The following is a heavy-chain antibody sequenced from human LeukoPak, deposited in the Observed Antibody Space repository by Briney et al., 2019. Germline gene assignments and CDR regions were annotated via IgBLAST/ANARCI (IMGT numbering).Heavy chain of an antibody. CDR1: GYTFTGYY. J-gene: IGHJ3*02. CDR2: IIPIFGTA. CDR3: ARDYGGMTVAAFDI. D-gene: IGHD4-23*01. V-gene: IGHV1-69*06. Sequence: ASVKVSCKASGYTFTGYYMHWVRQAPGQGLEWMGGIIPIFGTANYAQKFQGRVTITADTSTSTAYMELRSLRSDDTAVYYCARDYGGMTVAAFDIWGQGTMVTVSS.